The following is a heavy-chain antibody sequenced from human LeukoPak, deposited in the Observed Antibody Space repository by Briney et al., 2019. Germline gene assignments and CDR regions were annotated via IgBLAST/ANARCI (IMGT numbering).Heavy chain of an antibody. CDR1: GYTFTGYY. CDR3: AVWFLQPVDYYYYMDV. J-gene: IGHJ6*03. CDR2: INPNNGGT. Sequence: ASVKVSCKASGYTFTGYYMHWVRQAPGQGLEWMGWINPNNGGTNYAQKFQGRVTMTRDTSISTAYMELSRLRSDDTAVYYCAVWFLQPVDYYYYMDVWGKGTTVTVSS. V-gene: IGHV1-2*02. D-gene: IGHD2-21*01.